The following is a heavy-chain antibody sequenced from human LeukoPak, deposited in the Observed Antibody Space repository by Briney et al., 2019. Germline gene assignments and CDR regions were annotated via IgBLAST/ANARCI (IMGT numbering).Heavy chain of an antibody. CDR3: ARGQLSSSSFDY. J-gene: IGHJ4*02. D-gene: IGHD6-13*01. CDR1: GYTFTSYF. V-gene: IGHV1-46*01. Sequence: ASVNVSCKASGYTFTSYFMHWMRQAPGQGLEWRGIINPSGGSTTYAQKFQGRVTMTRDTSTSTVYMELNSLRSEDTALYYCARGQLSSSSFDYWGQGTLVTVSS. CDR2: INPSGGST.